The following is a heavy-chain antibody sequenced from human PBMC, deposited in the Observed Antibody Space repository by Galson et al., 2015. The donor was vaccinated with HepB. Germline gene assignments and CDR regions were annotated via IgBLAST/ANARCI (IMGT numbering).Heavy chain of an antibody. D-gene: IGHD5-24*01. J-gene: IGHJ3*02. CDR1: GFTFSSYG. V-gene: IGHV3-30*19. CDR2: ISYDGSNK. Sequence: SLRLSCAASGFTFSSYGMHWVRQAPGKGLEWVAVISYDGSNKYYADSVKGRFTISRDNSKNTLYLQMNSLRAEDTAVYYCARVADGYNLVEAFDIWGQGTMVTVSS. CDR3: ARVADGYNLVEAFDI.